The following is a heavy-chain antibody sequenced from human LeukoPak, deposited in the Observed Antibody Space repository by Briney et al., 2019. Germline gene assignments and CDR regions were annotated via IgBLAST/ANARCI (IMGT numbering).Heavy chain of an antibody. CDR1: GGSISSSSYY. CDR2: IYYSGRT. J-gene: IGHJ5*02. V-gene: IGHV4-39*07. Sequence: PSETLSLTCTVAGGSISSSSYYWGWIRQPPGKGLEWIGNIYYSGRTYYNLSLKSRVTISVDTSKNQFSLKLSSVTAADTAVYYCARDGAHYGSGSYYLNWFDPGGQGTVATVS. CDR3: ARDGAHYGSGSYYLNWFDP. D-gene: IGHD3-10*01.